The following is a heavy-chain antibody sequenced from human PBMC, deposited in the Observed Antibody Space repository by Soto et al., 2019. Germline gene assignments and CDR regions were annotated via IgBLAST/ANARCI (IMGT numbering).Heavy chain of an antibody. D-gene: IGHD6-19*01. CDR1: GFTFSNYA. V-gene: IGHV3-30-3*01. J-gene: IGHJ4*02. Sequence: QVQMVESGGGVVQPGRSLRLSCAASGFTFSNYAMHWVRQAPGKGLEWVAVISYDGSNKYYADSVKGRFSISRDNSKNTLFLQMNSLRTEDTAVYYCARGQQWLVHGVGYWGQGTLVTVSS. CDR2: ISYDGSNK. CDR3: ARGQQWLVHGVGY.